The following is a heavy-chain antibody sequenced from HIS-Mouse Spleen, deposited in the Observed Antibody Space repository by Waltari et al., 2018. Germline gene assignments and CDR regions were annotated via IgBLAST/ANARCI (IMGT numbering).Heavy chain of an antibody. Sequence: QLQLQESGPGLVKPSETLSLTCTVSGGSISSSSYSWGRIRQPPGQGLEWIGSIYYSGSTYYNPSLKSRVTISVDTSKNQFSLKLSSVTAADTAVYYCAREIPYSSSWYDWYFDLWGRGTLVTVSS. V-gene: IGHV4-39*07. CDR1: GGSISSSSYS. D-gene: IGHD6-13*01. J-gene: IGHJ2*01. CDR2: IYYSGST. CDR3: AREIPYSSSWYDWYFDL.